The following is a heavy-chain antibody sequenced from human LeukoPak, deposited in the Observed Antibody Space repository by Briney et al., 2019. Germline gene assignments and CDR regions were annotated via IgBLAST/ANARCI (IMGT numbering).Heavy chain of an antibody. J-gene: IGHJ4*02. D-gene: IGHD6-19*01. CDR3: AKRAVPGNAFFDN. V-gene: IGHV3-23*01. CDR1: GFTFNKFA. CDR2: IGSSGATT. Sequence: GGSLRLSCEASGFTFNKFAMSWVRQAPGKGPEWVSAIGSSGATTYYADSVKGRFTISRDNSKNTLFLQMNSLRAEDTAVYYCAKRAVPGNAFFDNWGQGTLVTVSS.